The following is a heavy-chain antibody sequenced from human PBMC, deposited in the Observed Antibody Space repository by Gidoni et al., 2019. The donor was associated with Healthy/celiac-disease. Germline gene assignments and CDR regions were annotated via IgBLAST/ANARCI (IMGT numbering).Heavy chain of an antibody. CDR3: AKSPGRTTVTFFDY. D-gene: IGHD4-17*01. CDR2: IRGSGGST. CDR1: GFPFGSYA. J-gene: IGHJ4*02. Sequence: LQLFESGGGLVLPGGSLRLSCAPPGFPFGSYAMSWVRQAPGKGLEWVSAIRGSGGSTYYADSVKGRFTISRDNSKNTLYLQMNSLRAEDTAVYYCAKSPGRTTVTFFDYWGQGTLVTVSS. V-gene: IGHV3-23*01.